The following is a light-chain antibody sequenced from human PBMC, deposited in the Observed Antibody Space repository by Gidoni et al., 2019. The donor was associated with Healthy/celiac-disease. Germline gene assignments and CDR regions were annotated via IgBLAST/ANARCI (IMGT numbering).Light chain of an antibody. CDR2: AAS. Sequence: DIQMIQPPSSLSASVGDRVNITCRASLSISSYLNWYQQKPGKAPRLLIYAASSLQSGVPSKSSGSGSGTDFTINISSLQPEDFATYYCQQSYSTSPYTFGQGTKLEIK. CDR1: LSISSY. V-gene: IGKV1-39*01. J-gene: IGKJ2*01. CDR3: QQSYSTSPYT.